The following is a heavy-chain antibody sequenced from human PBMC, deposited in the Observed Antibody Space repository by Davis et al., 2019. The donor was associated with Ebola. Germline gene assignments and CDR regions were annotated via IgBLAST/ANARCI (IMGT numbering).Heavy chain of an antibody. J-gene: IGHJ4*02. V-gene: IGHV1-46*01. D-gene: IGHD2-21*02. CDR3: ARDRALHIVVVTALVN. CDR2: INPSGGST. CDR1: GYTFTSYY. Sequence: ASVKVSCKASGYTFTSYYMHWVRQAPGQGLEWMGIINPSGGSTSYAQKFQGRVTMTRDTSTSTAYMELSSLRSEDTAVYYCARDRALHIVVVTALVNWGQGTLVTVSS.